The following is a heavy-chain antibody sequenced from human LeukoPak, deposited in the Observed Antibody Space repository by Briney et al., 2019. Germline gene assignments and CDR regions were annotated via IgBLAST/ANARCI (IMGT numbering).Heavy chain of an antibody. Sequence: ASVKVSCKASGYTFTSYAMHWVRQAPGQRLEWMGWINAGNGNTKYSQKFQGRVTITRDTSASTAYMELRSLRSDDTAVYYCARGAYSSSWLTLDWYFDLWGRGTLVTVSS. CDR2: INAGNGNT. CDR3: ARGAYSSSWLTLDWYFDL. CDR1: GYTFTSYA. D-gene: IGHD6-13*01. V-gene: IGHV1-3*01. J-gene: IGHJ2*01.